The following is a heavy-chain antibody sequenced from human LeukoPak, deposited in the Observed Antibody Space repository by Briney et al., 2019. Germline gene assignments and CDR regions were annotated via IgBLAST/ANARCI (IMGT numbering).Heavy chain of an antibody. J-gene: IGHJ4*02. V-gene: IGHV1-18*04. D-gene: IGHD5-12*01. Sequence: ASVKVSCTASGDSFSTYGIHWLRQAPGQGLEWVGWVSPNNGNTHYAQRVQGRVSMTADTPTGTASMELRSLRSDDTAVYYCARSPGRYSDYNWYFDYWGQGTLVTVSS. CDR2: VSPNNGNT. CDR3: ARSPGRYSDYNWYFDY. CDR1: GDSFSTYG.